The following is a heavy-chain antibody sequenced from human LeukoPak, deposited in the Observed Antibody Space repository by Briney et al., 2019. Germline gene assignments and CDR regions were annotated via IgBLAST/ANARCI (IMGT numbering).Heavy chain of an antibody. Sequence: SETLSLTCTVSGGSISSSSYYWGWIRQPPGKGLEWIGSIYYSGSTYYNPSLKSRVTISVDTSKNQFSLKLSSVTAADTAVYYRARLGIAVAGTSVDYWGQGTLVTVSS. V-gene: IGHV4-39*01. J-gene: IGHJ4*02. CDR2: IYYSGST. D-gene: IGHD6-19*01. CDR3: ARLGIAVAGTSVDY. CDR1: GGSISSSSYY.